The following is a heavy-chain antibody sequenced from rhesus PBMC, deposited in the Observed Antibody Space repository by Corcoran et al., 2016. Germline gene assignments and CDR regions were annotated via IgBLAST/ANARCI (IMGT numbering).Heavy chain of an antibody. CDR1: GASISSYW. J-gene: IGHJ4*01. CDR2: INGNSGST. Sequence: QVQLQESGPGLVKPSETLSLTCAVSGASISSYWWSWIRQPPGKGLEWIGEINGNSGSTYSNPSLKSRVTSSKDASKNQFSLKLSSVTAADTAVYYCARAGGGIYWYFDYWGQGVLVTVSS. CDR3: ARAGGGIYWYFDY. V-gene: IGHV4-80*01. D-gene: IGHD2-27*01.